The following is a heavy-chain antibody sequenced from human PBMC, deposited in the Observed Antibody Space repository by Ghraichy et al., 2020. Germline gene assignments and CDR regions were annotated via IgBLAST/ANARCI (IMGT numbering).Heavy chain of an antibody. CDR3: AKETLHAFDV. CDR1: GFTFSAFG. CDR2: IRNDGTVK. V-gene: IGHV3-30*02. D-gene: IGHD2/OR15-2a*01. J-gene: IGHJ3*01. Sequence: GSLRLSCAASGFTFSAFGMHWVRQAPGKGLEWVAFIRNDGTVKYFPDSVRGRFTISRDNSKNTLYLQMTSLRADDTAMYYCAKETLHAFDVWGQGTVVTVSS.